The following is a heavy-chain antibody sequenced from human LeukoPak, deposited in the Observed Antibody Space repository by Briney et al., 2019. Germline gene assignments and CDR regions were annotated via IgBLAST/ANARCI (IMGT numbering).Heavy chain of an antibody. CDR3: VRVMPVAGSDT. CDR1: GFTFSNYW. CDR2: VKSDGTNT. D-gene: IGHD6-19*01. V-gene: IGHV3-74*01. Sequence: GGSLRLSCAASGFTFSNYWMHWVRHSPGKGLVWVSRVKSDGTNTSYADSVKGRFTISRDNAKNTLYLQMNSLRVEDTAVYYCVRVMPVAGSDTWGQGTLVTVSS. J-gene: IGHJ5*02.